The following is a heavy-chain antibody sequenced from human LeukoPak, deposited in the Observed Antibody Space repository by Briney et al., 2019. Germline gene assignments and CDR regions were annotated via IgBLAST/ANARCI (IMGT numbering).Heavy chain of an antibody. CDR2: ISSSGSTI. V-gene: IGHV3-11*01. CDR3: ASSGYSGYGNLDY. D-gene: IGHD5-12*01. CDR1: GLTFSDYY. J-gene: IGHJ4*02. Sequence: GGSLRLSCAASGLTFSDYYMSWIRQAPGKGLEWVSYISSSGSTIYYADSVKGRFTISRDNAKNSLYLQMNSLRAEDTAVYYCASSGYSGYGNLDYWGQGTLVTVSS.